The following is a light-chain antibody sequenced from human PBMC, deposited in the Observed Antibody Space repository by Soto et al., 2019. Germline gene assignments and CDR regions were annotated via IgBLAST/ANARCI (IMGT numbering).Light chain of an antibody. CDR1: QSVNNAY. V-gene: IGKV3-20*01. CDR3: QQYGTSVLT. Sequence: EIVLTQSPGTLSLSPGERATLSCRASQSVNNAYLAWYQQKPGQAPRLLIYDASKRATGIPDRFSGSGSGTDFTLIISRLEPEDFAVYYCQQYGTSVLTFGGGTKVEIK. J-gene: IGKJ4*01. CDR2: DAS.